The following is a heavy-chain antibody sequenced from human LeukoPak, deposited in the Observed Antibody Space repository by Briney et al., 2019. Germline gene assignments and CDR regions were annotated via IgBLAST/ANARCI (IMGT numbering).Heavy chain of an antibody. V-gene: IGHV4-39*01. CDR1: GGSISSSSYY. CDR3: ARQGTMIGVDY. J-gene: IGHJ4*02. D-gene: IGHD3-22*01. CDR2: IYYSGST. Sequence: SETPSLTCTVSGGSISSSSYYWGWIRQPPGKGLEWIGSIYYSGSTYYNPSLKSRVTISVDTSKNQFSLKLSSVTAADTAVYYCARQGTMIGVDYWGQGTLVTVSS.